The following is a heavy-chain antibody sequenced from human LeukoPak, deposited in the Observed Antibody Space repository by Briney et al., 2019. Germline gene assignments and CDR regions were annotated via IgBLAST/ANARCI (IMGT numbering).Heavy chain of an antibody. D-gene: IGHD3-10*01. CDR1: GFTFSSYA. Sequence: QTGGSLRLSCAASGFTFSSYAMSWVRQAPGKGLEWVSAISGSGGSTYYADSVKGRFTISRDNSKNTLYLRMNSLRGEDTAVYYCARDWPWFGEPDWGQGTLVTVSS. V-gene: IGHV3-23*01. CDR3: ARDWPWFGEPD. J-gene: IGHJ4*02. CDR2: ISGSGGST.